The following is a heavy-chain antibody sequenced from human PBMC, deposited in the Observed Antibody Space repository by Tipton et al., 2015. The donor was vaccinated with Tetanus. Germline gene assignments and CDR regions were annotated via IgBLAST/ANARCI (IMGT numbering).Heavy chain of an antibody. CDR1: GGSISSSSYY. CDR3: ARKIVGYGETFDY. D-gene: IGHD4-17*01. Sequence: TLSLTCTVSGGSISSSSYYWGWIRQPPGKGLEWIGEINHSGSTNYNPSLKSRVTISVDTSKNQFSLKLTSVTAADTAVYYCARKIVGYGETFDYWGQGTLVTVSS. J-gene: IGHJ4*02. V-gene: IGHV4-39*07. CDR2: INHSGST.